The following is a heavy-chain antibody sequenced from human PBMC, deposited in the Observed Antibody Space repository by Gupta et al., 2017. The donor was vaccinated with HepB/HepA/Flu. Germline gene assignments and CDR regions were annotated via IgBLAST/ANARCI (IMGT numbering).Heavy chain of an antibody. Sequence: EVQLVESGGGLVQPGGSLNLSCAASGFTFRGSAMHWVRQASGKGLEWVGRIRSKANSYATAYAASVKGRFTSSRDDSKNTAYLQMNSLKTEDTAVYYCTRHVSIAARPPRPHYYYYYMDVWGKGTTVTVSS. CDR2: IRSKANSYAT. V-gene: IGHV3-73*02. D-gene: IGHD6-6*01. CDR3: TRHVSIAARPPRPHYYYYYMDV. J-gene: IGHJ6*03. CDR1: GFTFRGSA.